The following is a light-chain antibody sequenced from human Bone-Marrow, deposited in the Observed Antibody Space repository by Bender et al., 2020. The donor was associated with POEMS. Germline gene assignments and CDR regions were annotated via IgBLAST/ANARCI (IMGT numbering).Light chain of an antibody. J-gene: IGLJ3*02. Sequence: QSALTQPASVSGSLGQSITISCTGTSGDVGGYNLVSWYQQHPGKAPLIVIYEVTKRPSGVSHRFSGSKSGNTASLTISGLQAEDDADYYCFSYLGASTWVFGGGTKVTVL. V-gene: IGLV2-23*02. CDR1: SGDVGGYNL. CDR3: FSYLGASTWV. CDR2: EVT.